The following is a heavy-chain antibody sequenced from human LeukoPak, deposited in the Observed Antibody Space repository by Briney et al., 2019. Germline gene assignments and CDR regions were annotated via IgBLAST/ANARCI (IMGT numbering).Heavy chain of an antibody. Sequence: GESLKISCKGSGYTSTTHWIAWVRQMPGKGLEWMGIIFPGDSDTRYSPSFQGQVTISADKSISTAYLQWSSLKASDTAMYYCARGPKSGWYTFSYWGQGTLVTVSS. V-gene: IGHV5-51*01. CDR2: IFPGDSDT. D-gene: IGHD6-19*01. J-gene: IGHJ4*02. CDR1: GYTSTTHW. CDR3: ARGPKSGWYTFSY.